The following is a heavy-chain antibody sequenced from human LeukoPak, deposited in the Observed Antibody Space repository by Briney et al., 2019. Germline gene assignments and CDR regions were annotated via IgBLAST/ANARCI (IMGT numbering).Heavy chain of an antibody. D-gene: IGHD6-19*01. J-gene: IGHJ4*02. V-gene: IGHV3-53*01. CDR1: GFSVSDKY. Sequence: GGSLRLSCAASGFSVSDKYMNWVRQAPGKGLEWVSVIYGGGSTYYADSVKGRFTISRDNSKNTVCLQMNSLRVEDTAVYYCARDPSGSGWSLNNWGQGTLVTVSS. CDR2: IYGGGST. CDR3: ARDPSGSGWSLNN.